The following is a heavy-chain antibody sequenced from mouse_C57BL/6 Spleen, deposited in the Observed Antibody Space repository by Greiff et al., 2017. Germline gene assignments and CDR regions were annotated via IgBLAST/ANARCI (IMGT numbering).Heavy chain of an antibody. D-gene: IGHD2-3*01. CDR3: ARLGDGVFDY. CDR2: ISSGSSTI. J-gene: IGHJ2*01. V-gene: IGHV5-17*01. CDR1: GFTFSDYG. Sequence: EVKVVESGGGLVKPGGSLKLSCAASGFTFSDYGMHWVRQAPEKGLEWVAYISSGSSTIYYADTVKGRFTISRDNAKNTLFLQMTSLRSEDTAMYYCARLGDGVFDYWGQGTTLTVSS.